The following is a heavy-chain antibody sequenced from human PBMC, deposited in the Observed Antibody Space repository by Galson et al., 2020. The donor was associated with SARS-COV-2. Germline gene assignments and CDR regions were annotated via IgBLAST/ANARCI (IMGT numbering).Heavy chain of an antibody. D-gene: IGHD1-26*01. J-gene: IGHJ5*02. Sequence: SETLSLTCAVYGGSFNNNYWTWIRQPPGKGLEWIGEINHSGNNNYNPSLKSRVTMSVDTSRNQFSLNLISVTDADTAVYYCTRGGDVPATRTSGGGGFDPWGQGTLVTVSS. CDR3: TRGGDVPATRTSGGGGFDP. V-gene: IGHV4-34*01. CDR1: GGSFNNNY. CDR2: INHSGNN.